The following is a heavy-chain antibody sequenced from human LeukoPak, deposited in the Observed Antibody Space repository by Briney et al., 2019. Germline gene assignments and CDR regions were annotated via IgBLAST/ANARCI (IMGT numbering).Heavy chain of an antibody. V-gene: IGHV4-39*01. J-gene: IGHJ4*02. CDR1: GGSITSSLYY. Sequence: SETLSLTCTVFGGSITSSLYYWAWIRQTPGEGLEWIGTIQYSGSTYYNPSLRSRVTISADTSKNQFSLRLNSVTAADTAVYYCARHGLRLRSFDSLLYFDTWGRGTPGTVPS. D-gene: IGHD3-9*01. CDR3: ARHGLRLRSFDSLLYFDT. CDR2: IQYSGST.